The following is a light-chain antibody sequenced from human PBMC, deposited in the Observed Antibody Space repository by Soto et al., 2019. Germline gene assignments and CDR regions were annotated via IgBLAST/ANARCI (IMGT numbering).Light chain of an antibody. Sequence: EIVLTQSPVTLSLSPGERATLSCRASQSIGRLLAWYQQRPGQAPRLLIDVASNRATGIPARFSCSGSVTDFTLTISNLEPDDFAVYYCQKRSAWPLTFGQGKRLEIK. CDR3: QKRSAWPLT. CDR1: QSIGRL. V-gene: IGKV3-11*01. J-gene: IGKJ5*01. CDR2: VAS.